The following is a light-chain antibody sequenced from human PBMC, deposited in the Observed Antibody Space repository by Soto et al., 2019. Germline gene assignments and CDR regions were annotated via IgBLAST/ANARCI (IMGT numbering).Light chain of an antibody. J-gene: IGKJ2*01. Sequence: EIVLTQSPGTLSLSPGEGATLSCRASQSVSSTYLAWYQQKPGQAPRLLPYGASFRATGIPDRFSGSGSGKDFTLTISRLEPEDFAVYYCQQYGNSRYTFGQGTKLEIK. CDR2: GAS. V-gene: IGKV3-20*01. CDR1: QSVSSTY. CDR3: QQYGNSRYT.